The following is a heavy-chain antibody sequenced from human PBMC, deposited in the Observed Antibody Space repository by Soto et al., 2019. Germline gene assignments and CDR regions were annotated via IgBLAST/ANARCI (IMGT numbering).Heavy chain of an antibody. V-gene: IGHV3-30-3*01. J-gene: IGHJ4*02. CDR2: ISYDGSDK. D-gene: IGHD3-22*01. Sequence: GGSLRLSCAASGFTFSSYAMHWVRQAPGKGLEWVALISYDGSDKDYADSVKGRFTISRDNSRNTLFLQMNSLRAEDTAVYYCARVYYKYYDSIGYYGSRAYGGKGPLVT. CDR1: GFTFSSYA. CDR3: ARVYYKYYDSIGYYGSRAY.